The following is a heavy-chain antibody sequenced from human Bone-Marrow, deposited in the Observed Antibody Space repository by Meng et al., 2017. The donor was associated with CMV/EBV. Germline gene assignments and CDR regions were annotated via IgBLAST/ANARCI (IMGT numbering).Heavy chain of an antibody. CDR2: INPNSGGT. Sequence: ASVKVSCKASGYTFTGYYMHWVRQAPGQGLEWMGWINPNSGGTNYAQKFQGRVTMTRDTSMSTAYMELSRLRSDYTAVYYCARARIGQWLVLVWGQGTLVTVSS. J-gene: IGHJ4*02. CDR3: ARARIGQWLVLV. CDR1: GYTFTGYY. D-gene: IGHD6-19*01. V-gene: IGHV1-2*02.